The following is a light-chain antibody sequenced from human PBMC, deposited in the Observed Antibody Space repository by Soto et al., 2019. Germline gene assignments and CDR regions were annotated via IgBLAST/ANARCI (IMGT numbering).Light chain of an antibody. CDR2: KAS. CDR3: QQYNTYPWT. J-gene: IGKJ1*01. V-gene: IGKV1-5*03. Sequence: DIQMTQSPSTLSGSVGDRGTITCRASQTISSWLAWYQQKPGKAPKLLIYKASTLKSGVPSRSSGSGSGTEFTLTISSLQPEDFATYYCQQYNTYPWTFGQGTKV. CDR1: QTISSW.